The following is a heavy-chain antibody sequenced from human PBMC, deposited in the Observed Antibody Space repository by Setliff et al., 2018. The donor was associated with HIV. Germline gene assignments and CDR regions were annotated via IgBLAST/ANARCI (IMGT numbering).Heavy chain of an antibody. CDR1: GGSISGQY. Sequence: SETLSLTCTVSGGSISGQYWSWFRQPPGKNMEWIASIYSSGTTNYNPSLRSRVIISVDTPRNQFSLKLHSVTAADTAIYHCAKGGASSHWLGPWGQGTLVTVSS. J-gene: IGHJ5*02. CDR3: AKGGASSHWLGP. D-gene: IGHD3-16*01. CDR2: IYSSGTT. V-gene: IGHV4-59*11.